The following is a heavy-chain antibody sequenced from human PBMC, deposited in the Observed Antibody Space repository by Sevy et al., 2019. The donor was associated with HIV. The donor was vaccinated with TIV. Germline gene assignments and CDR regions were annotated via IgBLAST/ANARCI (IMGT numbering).Heavy chain of an antibody. V-gene: IGHV3-48*03. CDR3: AREPPPDIVVVPAAASSKNVDIVATRGDY. CDR2: ISSSGSTI. D-gene: IGHD2-2*01. Sequence: GGSLRLSCAASGFTFSSYEMNWVRQAPGKGLEWVSYISSSGSTIYYADSVKGRFTISRDNAKNSLYLQMNSLRAEDTAVYYCAREPPPDIVVVPAAASSKNVDIVATRGDYWGQGTLVTVSS. CDR1: GFTFSSYE. J-gene: IGHJ4*02.